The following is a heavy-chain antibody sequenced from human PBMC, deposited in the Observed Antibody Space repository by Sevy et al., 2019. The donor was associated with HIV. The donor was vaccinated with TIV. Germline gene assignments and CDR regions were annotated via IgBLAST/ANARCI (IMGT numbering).Heavy chain of an antibody. V-gene: IGHV3-30*02. J-gene: IGHJ4*02. D-gene: IGHD1-1*01. CDR3: ATRWTPGY. CDR2: IRYDGSNK. CDR1: GFTFSAYG. Sequence: GGSLRLSCAASGFTFSAYGMHWVRQAPGKGLEWVAFIRYDGSNKFYADSVKGRFTISRDNSNNMMYLQMNCLRGEDTAVYYCATRWTPGYWGQGTLVTVSS.